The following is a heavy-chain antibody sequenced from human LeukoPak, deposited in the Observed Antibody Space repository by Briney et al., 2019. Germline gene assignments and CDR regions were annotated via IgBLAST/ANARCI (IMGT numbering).Heavy chain of an antibody. J-gene: IGHJ3*02. V-gene: IGHV5-51*01. CDR3: ARTYYDFWSGYSHPYDAFDI. CDR2: IYPGDSDT. Sequence: GESLKISCKGSGYSFTSYWIGWVRQMPGKGLEWTGIIYPGDSDTRYSPSFQGQVTISADKSISTAYLQWSSLKASDTAMYYCARTYYDFWSGYSHPYDAFDIWGQGTMVTVSS. CDR1: GYSFTSYW. D-gene: IGHD3-3*01.